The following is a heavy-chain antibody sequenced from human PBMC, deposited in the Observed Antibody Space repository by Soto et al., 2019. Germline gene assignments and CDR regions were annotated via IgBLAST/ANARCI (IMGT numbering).Heavy chain of an antibody. CDR2: ISAYNGNT. V-gene: IGHV1-18*01. CDR3: ARDMSVTIFGVVINRSGYYYMDV. D-gene: IGHD3-3*01. Sequence: ASVKVSCKASGYTFTSYGISWVRQAPGQGLEWMGWISAYNGNTNYAQKLQGRVTMTTDTSTSTAYMELRSLRSDDTAVYYCARDMSVTIFGVVINRSGYYYMDVWGKGTTVTVSS. J-gene: IGHJ6*03. CDR1: GYTFTSYG.